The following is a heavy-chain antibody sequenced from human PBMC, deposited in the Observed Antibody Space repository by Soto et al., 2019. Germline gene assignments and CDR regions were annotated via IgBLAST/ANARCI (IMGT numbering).Heavy chain of an antibody. D-gene: IGHD6-19*01. Sequence: GGSLRLSCAASGFTFSSYGMHWVRQAPGKGLEWVAVISYDGSNKYYADSVKGRFTISRDNSKNTLYLQMNSLRAEDTAVYYCAKDLGAVGHPDYYYGMDVWGQGTTVTVSS. V-gene: IGHV3-30*18. CDR3: AKDLGAVGHPDYYYGMDV. CDR2: ISYDGSNK. J-gene: IGHJ6*02. CDR1: GFTFSSYG.